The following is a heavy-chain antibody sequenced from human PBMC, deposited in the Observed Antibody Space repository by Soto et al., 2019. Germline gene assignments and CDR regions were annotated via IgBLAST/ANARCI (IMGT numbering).Heavy chain of an antibody. V-gene: IGHV4-59*01. D-gene: IGHD5-12*01. Sequence: SETLSLTCTVSGGSISSYYWSWIRQPPGKGLEWIGYIYYSGSTYYNPSLKSRVTISVDTSKNQFSLKLSSVTAADTAVYYCARERGYSGYGWFDPWGQGTLVTVSS. CDR3: ARERGYSGYGWFDP. J-gene: IGHJ5*02. CDR2: IYYSGST. CDR1: GGSISSYY.